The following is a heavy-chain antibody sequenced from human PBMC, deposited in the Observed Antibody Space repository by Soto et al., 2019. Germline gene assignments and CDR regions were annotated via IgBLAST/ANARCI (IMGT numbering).Heavy chain of an antibody. V-gene: IGHV1-69*06. CDR1: GGTFNSYL. Sequence: QVQLVQSGAEVKNPGSSVKVSCKTSGGTFNSYLIDWVRQAPGQGLEWMGGIIPAFGTAKYAQKFQGRVTITADKSKTTAYMELRTLTSEDTADYYCAGGLDQPPVGLYFDTWGQGTLVTVSS. CDR3: AGGLDQPPVGLYFDT. CDR2: IIPAFGTA. D-gene: IGHD2-2*01. J-gene: IGHJ4*02.